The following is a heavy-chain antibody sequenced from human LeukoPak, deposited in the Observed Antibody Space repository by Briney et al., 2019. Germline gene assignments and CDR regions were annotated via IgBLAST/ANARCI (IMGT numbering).Heavy chain of an antibody. CDR2: IYHSGST. Sequence: SETLSLTCAVSGYSSSSGYYWGWIRQPPGKGLEWIGSIYHSGSTYYNPSLKSRVTISVDTSKNQFSLKLSSVTAADTAVYYCARAAHYGSGSIDAFDIWGQGTMVTVSS. J-gene: IGHJ3*02. V-gene: IGHV4-38-2*01. CDR1: GYSSSSGYY. CDR3: ARAAHYGSGSIDAFDI. D-gene: IGHD3-10*01.